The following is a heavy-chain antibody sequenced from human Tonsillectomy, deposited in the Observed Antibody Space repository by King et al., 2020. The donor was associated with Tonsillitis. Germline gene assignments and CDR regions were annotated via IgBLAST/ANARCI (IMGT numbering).Heavy chain of an antibody. CDR3: ARDNHRGATVLTSFEY. CDR1: GFIFSTYS. D-gene: IGHD4-23*01. CDR2: IDSSSTTT. Sequence: QLVQSGGGLVQPGGSLRLSCAASGFIFSTYSMNWVRQAPGKGLEWVSYIDSSSTTTYYADSVKGRFTISRENAKNSLYLQMNRLRVEDTAVYYCARDNHRGATVLTSFEYWGQGTLVTVSS. J-gene: IGHJ4*02. V-gene: IGHV3-48*01.